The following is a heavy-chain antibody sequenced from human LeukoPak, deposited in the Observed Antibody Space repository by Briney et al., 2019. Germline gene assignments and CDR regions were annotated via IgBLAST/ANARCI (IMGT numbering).Heavy chain of an antibody. CDR3: ARARHYMDV. CDR1: GFSFSVYD. V-gene: IGHV3-13*01. Sequence: PGGPLRLSCAGSGFSFSVYDMHWVRQGAGKGLEWVSGIETAGSTYYADSVKGRFTISRDNANNFLYLQMNSLRAGDTAVYYCARARHYMDVWGKGTTVAVSS. J-gene: IGHJ6*03. CDR2: IETAGST.